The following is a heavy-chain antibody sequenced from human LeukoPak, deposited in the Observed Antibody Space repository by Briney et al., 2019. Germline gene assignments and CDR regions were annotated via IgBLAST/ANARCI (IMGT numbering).Heavy chain of an antibody. J-gene: IGHJ4*02. CDR1: GFTFSSYS. Sequence: GGSLRLSCAASGFTFSSYSMNWVRQAPGKGLEWVSYISSGSRTIYYADSVKGRFTISRDNAKNSLYLQMNSLRDEDTAVYYCAKDLSLGCSSGSCEKYFDYWGQGTLVTVSS. CDR2: ISSGSRTI. V-gene: IGHV3-48*02. CDR3: AKDLSLGCSSGSCEKYFDY. D-gene: IGHD2-15*01.